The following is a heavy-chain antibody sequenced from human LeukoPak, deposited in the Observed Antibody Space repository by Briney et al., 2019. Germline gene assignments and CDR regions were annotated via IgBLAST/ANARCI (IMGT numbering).Heavy chain of an antibody. J-gene: IGHJ6*02. CDR2: INYSGST. V-gene: IGHV4-59*01. Sequence: SETLSLTCTVSGGSITTYYWTWIRQPPGKGLEWISYINYSGSTNYNPSLKSRVTISVDTSKNQFSLKLSSVTAADTAVYYCARAQLNLLVGFGMDVWGQGTTVTVSS. D-gene: IGHD1-1*01. CDR1: GGSITTYY. CDR3: ARAQLNLLVGFGMDV.